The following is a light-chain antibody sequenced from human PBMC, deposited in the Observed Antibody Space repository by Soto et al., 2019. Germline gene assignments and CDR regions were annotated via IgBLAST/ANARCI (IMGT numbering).Light chain of an antibody. J-gene: IGKJ1*01. Sequence: IQMTQSPSSLSASVGDRVTITCRASQSISSYLNWYQQKPGKAPKLLIYAASSLQSGVPSRFSGSGSGTDFTLTISSLQPEDFATYYCQQCYSTPWTFGQGTKVDIK. CDR1: QSISSY. V-gene: IGKV1-39*01. CDR2: AAS. CDR3: QQCYSTPWT.